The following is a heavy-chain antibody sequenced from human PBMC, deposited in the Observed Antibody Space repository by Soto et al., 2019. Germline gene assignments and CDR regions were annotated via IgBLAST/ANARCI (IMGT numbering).Heavy chain of an antibody. J-gene: IGHJ6*02. CDR2: IYYSGST. V-gene: IGHV4-59*01. Sequence: SETLSLTCTVSGGSISSYYWSWIRQPPGKGLEWIGYIYYSGSTNYNPSLKSRVTISVDTSKNQFSLRLSSVPAADTAVYYCARVMVDTAMVTHRAGVYYYYYGMDVWGQGTTVTVSS. CDR1: GGSISSYY. D-gene: IGHD5-18*01. CDR3: ARVMVDTAMVTHRAGVYYYYYGMDV.